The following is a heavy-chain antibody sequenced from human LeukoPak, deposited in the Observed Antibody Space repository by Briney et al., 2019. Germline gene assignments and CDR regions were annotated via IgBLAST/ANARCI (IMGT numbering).Heavy chain of an antibody. Sequence: SVKVSCKASGGTFSSYAISWVRQAPGQGLEWMGRIIPIFGTANYAQKFQGRVTITTDESTSTAYMELNSLRSEDMAVYYCARESYIVATITGFDYWGQGTLVTVSS. CDR3: ARESYIVATITGFDY. CDR1: GGTFSSYA. D-gene: IGHD5-12*01. V-gene: IGHV1-69*05. CDR2: IIPIFGTA. J-gene: IGHJ4*02.